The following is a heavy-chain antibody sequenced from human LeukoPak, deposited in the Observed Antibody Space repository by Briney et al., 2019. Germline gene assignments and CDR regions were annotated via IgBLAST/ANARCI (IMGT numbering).Heavy chain of an antibody. CDR2: IKRDESTA. D-gene: IGHD4/OR15-4a*01. Sequence: GGSLRLSCAASGFTFSSSWMNWVRHAPGKGLVWVARIKRDESTATYADSVRGRFRISRDNAKNTVYLQMNSLRAEDTAVYYCVKSDYFDPWGQGTLVTVSS. J-gene: IGHJ5*02. V-gene: IGHV3-74*01. CDR3: VKSDYFDP. CDR1: GFTFSSSW.